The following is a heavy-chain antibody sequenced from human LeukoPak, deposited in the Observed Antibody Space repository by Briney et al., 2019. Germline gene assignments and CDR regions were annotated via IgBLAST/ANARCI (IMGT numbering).Heavy chain of an antibody. CDR3: AQFVDAYDSPDY. D-gene: IGHD5-12*01. CDR2: SHHSGST. Sequence: SETLSLTCVVSGGSISNNNWWTWVRQPPGKGLEWIGESHHSGSTNYSPSLKSRVTISIDKSKSQFSLNLRSVTAADTAVYYCAQFVDAYDSPDYWGQGTLVTVSP. CDR1: GGSISNNNW. J-gene: IGHJ4*02. V-gene: IGHV4-4*02.